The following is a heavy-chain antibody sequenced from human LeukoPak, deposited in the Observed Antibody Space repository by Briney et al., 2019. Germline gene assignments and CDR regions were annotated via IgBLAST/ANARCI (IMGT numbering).Heavy chain of an antibody. Sequence: ASVKVSCKAFGYTFTSNYMHWVRQAPGQGPEWMGVISPSGGSTTYAQKFQGRVTMTRDTSISTAYMELSRLRSDDTAVYYCARIWFGELLYDYWGQGTLVTVSS. J-gene: IGHJ4*02. CDR2: ISPSGGST. V-gene: IGHV1-2*02. CDR1: GYTFTSNY. CDR3: ARIWFGELLYDY. D-gene: IGHD3-10*01.